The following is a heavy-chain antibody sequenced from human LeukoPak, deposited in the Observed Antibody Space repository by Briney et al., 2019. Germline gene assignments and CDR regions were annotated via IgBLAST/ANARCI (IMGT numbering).Heavy chain of an antibody. J-gene: IGHJ4*02. CDR1: GYTFTSYG. V-gene: IGHV1-18*01. CDR3: ARESHVTREDY. Sequence: ASVKVSCKASGYTFTSYGISWVRQAPGQGLEWMGWISANDGNTDYPQKLQGRVTMATDTSTSTAYMELRSLRSDDTAVYYCARESHVTREDYWGQGTLVTVSS. CDR2: ISANDGNT. D-gene: IGHD3-10*01.